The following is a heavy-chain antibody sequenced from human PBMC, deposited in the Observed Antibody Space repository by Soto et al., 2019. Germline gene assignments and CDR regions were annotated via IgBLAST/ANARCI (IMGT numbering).Heavy chain of an antibody. Sequence: PGGSLRLSCAASRFTFSSYAMSWVRQAPGKGLEWVSAISGSGGSTYYADSVKGRFTISRDNSKNTLYLRMNSLRAEDTAVYYCAKGGETREYYYLMDFWGKGTTVTVSS. V-gene: IGHV3-23*01. D-gene: IGHD3-10*01. CDR3: AKGGETREYYYLMDF. CDR1: RFTFSSYA. CDR2: ISGSGGST. J-gene: IGHJ6*03.